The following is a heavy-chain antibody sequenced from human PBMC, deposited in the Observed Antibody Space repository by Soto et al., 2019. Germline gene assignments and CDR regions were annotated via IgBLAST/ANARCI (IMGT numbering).Heavy chain of an antibody. D-gene: IGHD2-2*02. CDR2: IYLGDSDT. V-gene: IGHV5-51*01. CDR1: GYSFTSYW. Sequence: EVQLVQSGAEVKKPGESLKISCKGSGYSFTSYWIGWVRQMPGKGLEWMGIIYLGDSDTRYSPSFQGQVTISADKSISTAYLQWSSLKASDTAMYYCARQTYCSSTSCYTVDSWGQGTLVTVSS. CDR3: ARQTYCSSTSCYTVDS. J-gene: IGHJ4*02.